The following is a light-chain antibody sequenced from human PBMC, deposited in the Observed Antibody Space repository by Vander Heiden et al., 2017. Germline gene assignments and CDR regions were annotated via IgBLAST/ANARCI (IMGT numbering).Light chain of an antibody. CDR3: GTWDNSMSAGV. V-gene: IGLV1-51*01. J-gene: IGLJ2*01. CDR1: SSNIGNNY. Sequence: QSVLTQPPSVSAAPGQKVTISCSGSSSNIGNNYVSWYQQRPGTAPKLLIYDNNKRPSGIPDRFSGSKSGTSATLGITGLQTGDEADYYCGTWDNSMSAGVFGGGTKLTVL. CDR2: DNN.